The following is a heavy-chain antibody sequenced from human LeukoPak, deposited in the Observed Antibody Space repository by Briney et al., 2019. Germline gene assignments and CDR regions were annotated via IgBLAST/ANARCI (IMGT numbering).Heavy chain of an antibody. Sequence: GGSLRLSCEVSGINFSTYGMSWVRQAPGKGLEWVSSISSSGSYIYYADSVKGRFTISRDNAKNSLYLQMNSLRAEDTAVYYCATVKAEYSSSWVGPYYYMDVWGKGTTVTISS. D-gene: IGHD6-13*01. CDR2: ISSSGSYI. V-gene: IGHV3-21*01. CDR1: GINFSTYG. CDR3: ATVKAEYSSSWVGPYYYMDV. J-gene: IGHJ6*03.